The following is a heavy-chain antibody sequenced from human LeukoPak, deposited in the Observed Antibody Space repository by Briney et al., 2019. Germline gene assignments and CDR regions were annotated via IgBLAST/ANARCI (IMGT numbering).Heavy chain of an antibody. CDR1: GYTFTGYY. Sequence: ASVKVSCKASGYTFTGYYMHWVRQAPGQGLEWMGWINPKSGGTNYAQKFQGRVTMTRDTSITTAYMELTRLISDDTAVYSCARSGYTYGSDHWFDPWGQGTLVTVSS. D-gene: IGHD5-18*01. CDR2: INPKSGGT. CDR3: ARSGYTYGSDHWFDP. J-gene: IGHJ5*02. V-gene: IGHV1-2*02.